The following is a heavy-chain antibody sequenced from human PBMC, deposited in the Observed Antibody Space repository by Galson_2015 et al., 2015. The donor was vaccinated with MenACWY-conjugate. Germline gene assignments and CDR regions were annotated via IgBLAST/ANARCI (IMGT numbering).Heavy chain of an antibody. J-gene: IGHJ1*01. D-gene: IGHD6-13*01. Sequence: SLRLCCAASGFTFSSYRMNWVRQAPGKGLEWVSYISESSSTIVYADSVKGRFTISRDNAKNSLYLQMTSLRAEDTAVYYCASRESSSWYRQYFQHWGQGTLVTVSS. CDR3: ASRESSSWYRQYFQH. CDR1: GFTFSSYR. V-gene: IGHV3-48*01. CDR2: ISESSSTI.